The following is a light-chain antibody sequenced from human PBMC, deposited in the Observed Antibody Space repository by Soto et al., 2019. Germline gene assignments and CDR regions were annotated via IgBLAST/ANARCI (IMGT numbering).Light chain of an antibody. CDR3: HQYFSAPQA. Sequence: DIVMSQSPDSLAVSLGERATIKCKSSQSLFYTSNKRNYLAWYQQKPGQRPRLLISWASTRESGVPDRFSAGGSGTDLTLTITNLQADDVATYYCHQYFSAPQAFGGGTKVEI. CDR2: WAS. CDR1: QSLFYTSNKRNY. J-gene: IGKJ4*01. V-gene: IGKV4-1*01.